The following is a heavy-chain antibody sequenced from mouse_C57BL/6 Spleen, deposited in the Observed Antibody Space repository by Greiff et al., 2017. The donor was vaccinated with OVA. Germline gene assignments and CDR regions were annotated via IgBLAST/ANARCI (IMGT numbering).Heavy chain of an antibody. CDR3: ARRDGDYYAMDY. CDR2: IDPSDSYT. CDR1: GYTFTSYW. J-gene: IGHJ4*01. V-gene: IGHV1-69*01. Sequence: VKLQQPGAELVMPGASVKLSCKASGYTFTSYWMHWVKQRPGQGLEWIGEIDPSDSYTNYNQKFKGKSTLTVDKSSSTAYMQLSSLTSADSAVYYCARRDGDYYAMDYWGQGTSVTVSS.